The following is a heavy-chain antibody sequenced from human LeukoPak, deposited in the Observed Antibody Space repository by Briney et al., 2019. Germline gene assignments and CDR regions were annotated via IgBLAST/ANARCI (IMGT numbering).Heavy chain of an antibody. J-gene: IGHJ4*02. CDR2: VSYDGINK. V-gene: IGHV3-30*03. D-gene: IGHD3-16*01. Sequence: TGGSLRLSCVDSGFAFSPQGIHWVRQAPGKGLEWVTVVSYDGINKYYADSVKGRFTVSRDNSKNTLYLQMNSLKAEDTAVYYCAGGGGYFDYWGQGTLVTVSS. CDR1: GFAFSPQG. CDR3: AGGGGYFDY.